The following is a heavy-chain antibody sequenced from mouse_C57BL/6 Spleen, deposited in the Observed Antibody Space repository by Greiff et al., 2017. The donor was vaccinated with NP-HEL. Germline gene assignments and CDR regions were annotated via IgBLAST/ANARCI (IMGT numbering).Heavy chain of an antibody. CDR2: IHPNSGST. J-gene: IGHJ3*01. Sequence: QVQLQQPGAELVKPGASVKLSCKASGCTFTSYWMHWVKQRPGQGLEWIGMIHPNSGSTNYNEKFKSKATLTVDKSSSTAYMQLSSLTSEDSAVYYCAREALYYSNSFAYWGQGTLVTVSA. CDR1: GCTFTSYW. CDR3: AREALYYSNSFAY. V-gene: IGHV1-64*01. D-gene: IGHD2-5*01.